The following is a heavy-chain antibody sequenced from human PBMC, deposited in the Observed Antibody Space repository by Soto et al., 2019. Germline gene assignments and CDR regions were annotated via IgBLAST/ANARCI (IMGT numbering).Heavy chain of an antibody. CDR1: AFKFSDYY. J-gene: IGHJ4*02. Sequence: GGSLRLSCAAYAFKFSDYYMSWVRQAPGKGLEWVSYISGSGDVIYYADSVKGRFTISRDNDKKSVHLQMDTLRAEDTALYYCARAPYFGKGSCSRYFDFWGQGTRVTISS. V-gene: IGHV3-11*01. CDR2: ISGSGDVI. D-gene: IGHD2-15*01. CDR3: ARAPYFGKGSCSRYFDF.